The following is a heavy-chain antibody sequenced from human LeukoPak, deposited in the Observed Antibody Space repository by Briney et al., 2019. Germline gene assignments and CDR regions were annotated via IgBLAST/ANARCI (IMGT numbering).Heavy chain of an antibody. V-gene: IGHV3-23*01. J-gene: IGHJ4*02. D-gene: IGHD4-17*01. CDR1: GFSFSTYG. CDR2: ISGSGDST. Sequence: GGSLRLSCAASGFSFSTYGMSWVRQAPGKGLEWVSAISGSGDSTFSADFVTGRFTISRDNPKNTLSLQMNSLRAEDTAVYYCAKAGRRLDYGDYMSSYYFDYWGLGTLVTVSS. CDR3: AKAGRRLDYGDYMSSYYFDY.